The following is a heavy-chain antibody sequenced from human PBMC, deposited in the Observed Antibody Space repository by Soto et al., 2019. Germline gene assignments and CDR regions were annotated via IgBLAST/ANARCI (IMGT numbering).Heavy chain of an antibody. Sequence: QVQLVQSGAEVKKPGSSVKVSCKASGGTFSSYDISWVRQAPGQGLERMGGIIPIFGTANYAQKFQGRVTITADKSTSTAYMELSSLRSEDTAVYYCARAPGIAVAAGMDVWGQGTTVTVSS. V-gene: IGHV1-69*06. CDR3: ARAPGIAVAAGMDV. D-gene: IGHD6-19*01. J-gene: IGHJ6*02. CDR1: GGTFSSYD. CDR2: IIPIFGTA.